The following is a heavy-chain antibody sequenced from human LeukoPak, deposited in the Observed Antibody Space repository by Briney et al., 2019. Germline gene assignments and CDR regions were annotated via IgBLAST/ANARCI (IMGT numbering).Heavy chain of an antibody. D-gene: IGHD3-22*01. CDR3: AKPPGTYYYDSSGYN. CDR1: GFTFDDYA. Sequence: GRSLRLSCAASGFTFDDYAMHWVRQAPGKGLEWVSGISWNSGSIGYADSVKGRFTISRDNAKNSLYLQMNSLRAEDTALYYCAKPPGTYYYDSSGYNWGQGTLVTVSS. V-gene: IGHV3-9*01. CDR2: ISWNSGSI. J-gene: IGHJ4*02.